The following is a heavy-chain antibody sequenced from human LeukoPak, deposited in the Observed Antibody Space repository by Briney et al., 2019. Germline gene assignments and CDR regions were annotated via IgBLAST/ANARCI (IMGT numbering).Heavy chain of an antibody. D-gene: IGHD1-14*01. CDR3: AADRQPMYYYYGMDV. V-gene: IGHV1-58*01. Sequence: SVKVSCKASGFTFTSSAVQWVRQARGQRLEWIGWIVVGSGNTNYAQKFQGRVTITRDMSTSTAYMELSSLRSEDTAVYYCAADRQPMYYYYGMDVWGQGTTVTVSS. CDR1: GFTFTSSA. CDR2: IVVGSGNT. J-gene: IGHJ6*02.